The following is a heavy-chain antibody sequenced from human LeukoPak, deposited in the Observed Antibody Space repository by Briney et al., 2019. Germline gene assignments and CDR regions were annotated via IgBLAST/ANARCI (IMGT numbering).Heavy chain of an antibody. J-gene: IGHJ4*02. V-gene: IGHV3-21*01. CDR1: GFTFSSYS. Sequence: GGSLRLSCAASGFTFSSYSMNWVRQAPGKGLEWVSSISSSSSYIYYADSVKGRFTISRDTAKNSLYLQMNSLRAEDTAVYYCARDLFKVGDTAFNYWGQGTLVTVSS. CDR3: ARDLFKVGDTAFNY. CDR2: ISSSSSYI. D-gene: IGHD1-26*01.